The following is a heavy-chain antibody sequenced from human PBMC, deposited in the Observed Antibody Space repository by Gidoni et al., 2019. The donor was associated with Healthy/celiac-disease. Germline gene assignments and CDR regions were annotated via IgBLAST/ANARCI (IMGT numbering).Heavy chain of an antibody. Sequence: QVQLVQSGAEVKKPGSSVKVSCKASGGTFSSYAISWVRQAPGQGLEWMGRIIPILGIANYAQKFQGRVTITADKSTSTAYMELSSLRSEDTAVYYCARVEPGYGDYGHWGQGTLVTVSS. J-gene: IGHJ4*02. D-gene: IGHD4-17*01. CDR3: ARVEPGYGDYGH. CDR2: IIPILGIA. V-gene: IGHV1-69*09. CDR1: GGTFSSYA.